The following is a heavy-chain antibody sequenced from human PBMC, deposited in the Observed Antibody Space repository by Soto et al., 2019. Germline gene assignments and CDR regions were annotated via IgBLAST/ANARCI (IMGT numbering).Heavy chain of an antibody. CDR1: GYTFTGYY. Sequence: ASVKVSCKASGYTFTGYYMHWVRQAPGQGLEWMGWINPNSGGTNYAQKFQGWVTMTRDTSISTAYMELSRVRSDDTAVYYCARGGYSSSWGYYYYGMDVWGQGTTVTVSS. D-gene: IGHD6-13*01. CDR2: INPNSGGT. V-gene: IGHV1-2*04. CDR3: ARGGYSSSWGYYYYGMDV. J-gene: IGHJ6*02.